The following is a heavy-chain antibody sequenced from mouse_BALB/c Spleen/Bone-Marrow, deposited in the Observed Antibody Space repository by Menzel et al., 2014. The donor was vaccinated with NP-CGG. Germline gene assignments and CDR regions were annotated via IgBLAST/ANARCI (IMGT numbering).Heavy chain of an antibody. Sequence: EVKLQESGPELVKPGASVKMSCKASGYTLPDYYMDWVKQSHGESFEWIGRVNPYNGGTSYNQKFKGKATLTVDKSSTTAYMELNSLTSEDSAVYYCARGGYRDYWGQGTTLTVSS. CDR2: VNPYNGGT. CDR1: GYTLPDYY. D-gene: IGHD2-2*01. V-gene: IGHV1-19*01. CDR3: ARGGYRDY. J-gene: IGHJ2*01.